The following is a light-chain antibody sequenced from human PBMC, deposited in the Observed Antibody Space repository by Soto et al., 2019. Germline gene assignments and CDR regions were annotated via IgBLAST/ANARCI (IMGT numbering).Light chain of an antibody. J-gene: IGKJ1*01. CDR1: QGIGDT. CDR3: QDFDSPQWT. Sequence: EFVMRQKPATLSVSPGEGATLSCRASQGIGDTLAWYQHKPGQPPRLLIYGVSMRADGIPDRFSGSGSGSEFTLTINRLEPEDFAVYYCQDFDSPQWTFGQRTKVDI. V-gene: IGKV3D-15*01. CDR2: GVS.